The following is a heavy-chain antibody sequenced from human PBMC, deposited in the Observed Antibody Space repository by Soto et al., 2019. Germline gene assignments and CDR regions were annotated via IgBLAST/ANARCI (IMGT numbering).Heavy chain of an antibody. V-gene: IGHV6-1*01. CDR3: ARDVFEIGFCSSTSCPVSGMDV. D-gene: IGHD2-2*01. J-gene: IGHJ6*02. CDR1: GDSVSSNSAA. CDR2: TYYRSKWYN. Sequence: SQNLSLTCAISGDSVSSNSAAWNWIRQSPSRGLEWLGRTYYRSKWYNDYAVSVKSRITINPDTSKNQFSLQLNSVTPEDTAVYYRARDVFEIGFCSSTSCPVSGMDVWGQGTTVTVSS.